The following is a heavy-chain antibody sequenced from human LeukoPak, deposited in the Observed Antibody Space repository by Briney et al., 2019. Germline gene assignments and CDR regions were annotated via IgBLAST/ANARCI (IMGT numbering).Heavy chain of an antibody. CDR1: GFTFSTYA. D-gene: IGHD6-13*01. J-gene: IGHJ4*02. Sequence: GGSLRLSCAASGFTFSTYAMSWVRQAPGKGLEWVSGISGSGGTTYYVDSVKGRSTISRDNSKNTLYLQMNSLRAEDTAVYYCAKERYSSSWDFDYFDYWGQGTLVTVSS. CDR3: AKERYSSSWDFDYFDY. CDR2: ISGSGGTT. V-gene: IGHV3-23*01.